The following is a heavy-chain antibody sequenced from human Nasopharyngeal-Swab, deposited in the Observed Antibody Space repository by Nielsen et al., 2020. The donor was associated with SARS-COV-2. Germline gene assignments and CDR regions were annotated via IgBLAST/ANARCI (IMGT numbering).Heavy chain of an antibody. V-gene: IGHV3-21*01. J-gene: IGHJ1*01. CDR3: AIHCSGGSCYSFWYFQH. CDR1: GFTFSSYS. D-gene: IGHD2-15*01. CDR2: ISSSSSYI. Sequence: GEFLKISCAASGFTFSSYSMNWVRLAPGKGLEWVSSISSSSSYIYYADSVKGRFTISRDNAKNSLYLQMNSLRAEDTAVYYCAIHCSGGSCYSFWYFQHWGQGTLVTVSS.